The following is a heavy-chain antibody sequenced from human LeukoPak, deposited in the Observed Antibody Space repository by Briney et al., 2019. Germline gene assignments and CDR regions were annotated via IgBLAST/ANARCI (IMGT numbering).Heavy chain of an antibody. J-gene: IGHJ4*02. CDR3: GREKNLGT. V-gene: IGHV3-7*05. Sequence: PGGSLRLSCAASGFTFGSYWMSWVRQAPRKRLDWVATIKEDGSDKYYVDSVKGRFTISRDNVKNSVYLQMNSLRAEDTAVYYCGREKNLGTWGQGTLVTVSS. CDR1: GFTFGSYW. CDR2: IKEDGSDK. D-gene: IGHD1-14*01.